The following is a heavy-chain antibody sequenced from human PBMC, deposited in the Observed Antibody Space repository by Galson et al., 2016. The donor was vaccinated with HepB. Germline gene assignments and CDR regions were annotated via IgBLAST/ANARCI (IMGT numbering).Heavy chain of an antibody. V-gene: IGHV3-23*01. D-gene: IGHD6-13*01. CDR3: AREGRSWDPEFFDY. CDR1: GFTFSTYA. J-gene: IGHJ4*02. Sequence: SLRLSCAVSGFTFSTYAMSWVRQAPGKGLEWVSGIGGAGGSTYYADSVKGRFTISRDNSKNTLYLQMKSLRAEDTAVYYCAREGRSWDPEFFDYLSEGTLVSVSS. CDR2: IGGAGGST.